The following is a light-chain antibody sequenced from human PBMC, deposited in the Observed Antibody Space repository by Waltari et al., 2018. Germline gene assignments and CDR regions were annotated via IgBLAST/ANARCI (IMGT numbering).Light chain of an antibody. CDR3: QQSYSTPYT. V-gene: IGKV1-39*01. Sequence: DIQMTQSPSSLSASVGDRVTVTCRASQSISSYLSLYQQKPRKAPKLLIYDSSSLQSGVPSRFSGSGSGTDFTLTISSLQPEDFATYYCQQSYSTPYTFGQGTKLEIK. J-gene: IGKJ2*01. CDR1: QSISSY. CDR2: DSS.